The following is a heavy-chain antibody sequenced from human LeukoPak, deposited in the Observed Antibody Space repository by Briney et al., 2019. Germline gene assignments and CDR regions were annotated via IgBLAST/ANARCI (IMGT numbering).Heavy chain of an antibody. Sequence: ASVKVSCKASGYTFTSYDINWVRQATGQGLEWMGWMNPNSGNTGYAQKFQGRVTMTRNTSISTAYMELSSLRSEDTAVYYCARGLRVLRFLEWSRKGGNGMDVWGQGTTVTVSS. J-gene: IGHJ6*02. V-gene: IGHV1-8*01. D-gene: IGHD3-3*01. CDR3: ARGLRVLRFLEWSRKGGNGMDV. CDR1: GYTFTSYD. CDR2: MNPNSGNT.